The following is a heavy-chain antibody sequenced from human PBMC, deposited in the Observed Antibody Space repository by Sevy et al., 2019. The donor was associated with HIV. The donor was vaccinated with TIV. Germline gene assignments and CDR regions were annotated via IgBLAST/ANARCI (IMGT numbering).Heavy chain of an antibody. V-gene: IGHV3-23*01. Sequence: GGSLRLSCAASGFIFSNYPMSWVRHSPGKGLEWVSDISAGGTTTYYADSVEGRFTNSRDNSKNTVSLQMNSLGAEDTAIYYCAKRYCSTITCYDDDFWNPYYFYGLDVWGQWISVTVSS. CDR1: GFIFSNYP. J-gene: IGHJ6*02. CDR3: AKRYCSTITCYDDDFWNPYYFYGLDV. CDR2: ISAGGTTT. D-gene: IGHD2-2*01.